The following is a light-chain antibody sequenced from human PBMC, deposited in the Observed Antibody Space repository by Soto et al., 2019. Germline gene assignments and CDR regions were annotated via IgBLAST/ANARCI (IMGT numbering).Light chain of an antibody. Sequence: QSVLTQPPSVSGTPGQRVTISCSGSSSNIGSNTVNWYQQLPGTAPKLLIYSNNQRPSGVPDRFSGSKSGTSASLAISGLQSEDEADYYCAAWDDSLNGWVFGGGTQLTVL. CDR1: SSNIGSNT. J-gene: IGLJ3*02. CDR3: AAWDDSLNGWV. CDR2: SNN. V-gene: IGLV1-44*01.